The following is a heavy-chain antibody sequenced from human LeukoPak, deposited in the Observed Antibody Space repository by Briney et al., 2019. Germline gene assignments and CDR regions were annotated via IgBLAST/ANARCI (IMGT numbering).Heavy chain of an antibody. CDR2: INPNSGGT. CDR3: ARGSRILAAAGRGDY. J-gene: IGHJ4*02. Sequence: ASVKVSCKASGYTFTGYYMHWVRQAPGQGLEWMGWINPNSGGTNYAQKLQGRVTMTTDTSTSTAYMELRSLRSDDTAVYYCARGSRILAAAGRGDYWGQGTLVTVSS. D-gene: IGHD6-13*01. V-gene: IGHV1-2*02. CDR1: GYTFTGYY.